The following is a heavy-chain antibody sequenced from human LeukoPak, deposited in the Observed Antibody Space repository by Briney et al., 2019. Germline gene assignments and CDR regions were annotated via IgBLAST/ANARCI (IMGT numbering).Heavy chain of an antibody. D-gene: IGHD3-3*01. CDR3: ARIPHYDFWSSYSLFDY. Sequence: GGSLRLSCAASGFTFSSYWMSWVRQAPGKGLEWVANIKQDGSEKYYVDSVKGRFTISRDNAKNSLYLQMNSLRAEDTAVYYCARIPHYDFWSSYSLFDYWGQGTLVTVSS. CDR2: IKQDGSEK. CDR1: GFTFSSYW. J-gene: IGHJ4*02. V-gene: IGHV3-7*01.